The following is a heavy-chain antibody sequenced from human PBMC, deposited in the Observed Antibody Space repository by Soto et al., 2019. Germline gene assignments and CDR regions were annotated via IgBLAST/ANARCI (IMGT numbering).Heavy chain of an antibody. J-gene: IGHJ4*02. CDR3: AKDRGAPYYYDSSGQAFDY. CDR1: GFTFSSYA. V-gene: IGHV3-23*01. Sequence: GGSLRLSCVASGFTFSSYAMSWVRQAPGKGLEWVSAISGSGGSTYYADSVKGRFTISRDNSKNTLYLQMNSLRAEDTAVYYCAKDRGAPYYYDSSGQAFDYWGQGTLVTVSS. D-gene: IGHD3-22*01. CDR2: ISGSGGST.